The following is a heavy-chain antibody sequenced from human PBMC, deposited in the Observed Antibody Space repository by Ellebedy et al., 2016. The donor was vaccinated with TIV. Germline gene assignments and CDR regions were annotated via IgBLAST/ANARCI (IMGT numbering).Heavy chain of an antibody. CDR3: VREQLGYSYANF. CDR2: IGDTAHNT. J-gene: IGHJ4*02. V-gene: IGHV3-23*01. Sequence: GESLKISCAASGFTFSSYAMTWVRQAPGKGLEWVSGIGDTAHNTYYTDSVKGRFTISRDNSKNTVHLQMNGLRADDAAVYYCVREQLGYSYANFWGQGTRVTVSS. CDR1: GFTFSSYA. D-gene: IGHD5-18*01.